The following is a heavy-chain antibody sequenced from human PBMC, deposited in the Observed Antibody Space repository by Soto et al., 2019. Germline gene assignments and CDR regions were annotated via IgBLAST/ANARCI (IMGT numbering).Heavy chain of an antibody. CDR3: ARSSRRGLWFGELFPLYYPYGMDV. CDR2: INHSGST. V-gene: IGHV4-34*01. D-gene: IGHD3-10*01. J-gene: IGHJ6*02. Sequence: SSETLSLTCAVYGGSFSGYYWSWIRQPPGKGLEWIGEINHSGSTNYNPSLKSRVTISVDTSKNQFSLKLSSVTAADTAVYYCARSSRRGLWFGELFPLYYPYGMDVWGQGTTVTVSS. CDR1: GGSFSGYY.